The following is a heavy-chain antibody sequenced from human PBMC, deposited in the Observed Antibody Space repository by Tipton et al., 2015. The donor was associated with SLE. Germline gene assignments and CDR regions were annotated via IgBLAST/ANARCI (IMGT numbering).Heavy chain of an antibody. J-gene: IGHJ3*02. CDR2: IYYSGST. CDR3: ARGGTMVQGEANDAFDI. Sequence: TLSLTCTVSGGSISSYYWSWIRQPPGEGLEWFGSIYYSGSTYYNPSLKSRVTISVDTSKKQFSLKLSSVTAADTAVYYCARGGTMVQGEANDAFDIWGQGTMVTVSS. CDR1: GGSISSYY. D-gene: IGHD3-10*01. V-gene: IGHV4-59*01.